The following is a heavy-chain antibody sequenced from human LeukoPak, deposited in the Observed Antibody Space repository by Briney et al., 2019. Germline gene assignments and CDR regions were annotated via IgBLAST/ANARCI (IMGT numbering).Heavy chain of an antibody. D-gene: IGHD2-2*01. J-gene: IGHJ4*02. CDR3: ARGGVVPAAIDY. Sequence: SVKVSCKASGGTFSSYAISWVRQAPGQGLGWMGRIIPILGIANYAQKFQGRVTITADKSTSTAYMELSSLRSEDTAVYYCARGGVVPAAIDYWDQGTLVTVSS. CDR2: IIPILGIA. V-gene: IGHV1-69*04. CDR1: GGTFSSYA.